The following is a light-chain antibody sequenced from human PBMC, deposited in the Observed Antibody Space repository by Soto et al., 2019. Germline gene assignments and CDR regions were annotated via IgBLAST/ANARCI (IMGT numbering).Light chain of an antibody. CDR2: AAS. CDR3: QQSYSTPPDMYT. J-gene: IGKJ2*01. CDR1: QSISSY. V-gene: IGKV1-39*01. Sequence: DIQMTQSPSSLSASVGDRVTITCRASQSISSYLNWYQQKPGKAPKLLIYAASSLQSGVPSWFTGSGSGTDFTLTISRLQPEDFATYYCQQSYSTPPDMYTFGQGTKLEIK.